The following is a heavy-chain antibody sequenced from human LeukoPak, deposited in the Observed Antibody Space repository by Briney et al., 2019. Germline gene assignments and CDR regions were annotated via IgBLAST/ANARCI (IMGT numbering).Heavy chain of an antibody. D-gene: IGHD1-20*01. CDR3: PRDLNWNQIDY. J-gene: IGHJ4*02. Sequence: GGSLRLSCAASGFTFNTHWMHWVRQAPGKGLVWVSRINTDGSTTNYADSVKGRFTISRDNAKNTLYLQMNSLRVEDTAVYYCPRDLNWNQIDYWGQGSLVSVSS. V-gene: IGHV3-74*01. CDR2: INTDGSTT. CDR1: GFTFNTHW.